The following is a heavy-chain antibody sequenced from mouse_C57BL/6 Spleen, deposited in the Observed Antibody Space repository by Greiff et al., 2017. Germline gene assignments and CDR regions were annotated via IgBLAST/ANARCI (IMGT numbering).Heavy chain of an antibody. J-gene: IGHJ1*03. V-gene: IGHV14-4*01. CDR1: GFNIKDDY. CDR2: IDPENGDT. Sequence: VQLKQSGAELVRPGASVKLSCTASGFNIKDDYMHWVKQRPEQGLEWIGWIDPENGDTEYASKFQGKATITADTSSNTAYLQLSSLTSEDTAVYYCTTRIYYGNYGGWYFDVWGTGTTVTVSS. CDR3: TTRIYYGNYGGWYFDV. D-gene: IGHD2-1*01.